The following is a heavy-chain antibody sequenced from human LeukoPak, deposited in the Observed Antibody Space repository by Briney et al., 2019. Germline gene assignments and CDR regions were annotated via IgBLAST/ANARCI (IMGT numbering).Heavy chain of an antibody. CDR2: INHSGST. V-gene: IGHV4-34*01. D-gene: IGHD5-18*01. CDR3: ARDGGGYGYALDY. Sequence: SETLSLTCAVYGGSFSGYYWSWISQPPGKGLEWIGEINHSGSTNYNPPLKSRVTMSLDTSENQFSLKLSSVTAADTAVYYCARDGGGYGYALDYWGQGTLVTVSS. J-gene: IGHJ4*02. CDR1: GGSFSGYY.